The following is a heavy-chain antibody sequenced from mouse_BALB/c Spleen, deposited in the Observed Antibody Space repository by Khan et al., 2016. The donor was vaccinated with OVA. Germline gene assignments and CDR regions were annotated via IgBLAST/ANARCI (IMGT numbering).Heavy chain of an antibody. V-gene: IGHV1S137*01. J-gene: IGHJ3*01. CDR1: GYTFTDFA. CDR2: ISTYYGDT. CDR3: ARGSGNYRLAY. Sequence: VQLQQSGAELVRPGVSVKISCKGSGYTFTDFAMHWVKQSHAKSLEWIGVISTYYGDTNYNQNFKGKATMTVDKSSSTAYMELARLTSEDSAIYYGARGSGNYRLAYWGQGTLVTVSA. D-gene: IGHD2-1*01.